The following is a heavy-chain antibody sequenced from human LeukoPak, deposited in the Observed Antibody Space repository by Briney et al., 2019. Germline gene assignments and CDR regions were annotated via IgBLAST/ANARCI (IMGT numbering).Heavy chain of an antibody. V-gene: IGHV4-59*01. Sequence: KASETLSLTCTVSGASISNNSWSWIRQPPGKGLECIGYIFYSGSTSSNPSLKSRVTISADTSKNQFSLNLNSVSAADTAVYYYARGPAHYSWSVEYSFDPWGQGTLVTVSS. CDR3: ARGPAHYSWSVEYSFDP. J-gene: IGHJ5*02. CDR2: IFYSGST. CDR1: GASISNNS. D-gene: IGHD3-3*01.